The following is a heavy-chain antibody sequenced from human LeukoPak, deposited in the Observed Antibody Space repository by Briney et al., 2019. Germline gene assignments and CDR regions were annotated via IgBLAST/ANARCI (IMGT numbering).Heavy chain of an antibody. CDR3: ATPPYYYYGMDV. CDR1: GFTVSSNY. Sequence: GGSLRLSCAASGFTVSSNYMSWVRQAPGKGLDWVSVIYSGGSTYYADSVKGRFTISRDNSKNTLYLQMNSLRAEDTTVYYCATPPYYYYGMDVWGKGTTVTVSS. J-gene: IGHJ6*04. CDR2: IYSGGST. V-gene: IGHV3-53*01.